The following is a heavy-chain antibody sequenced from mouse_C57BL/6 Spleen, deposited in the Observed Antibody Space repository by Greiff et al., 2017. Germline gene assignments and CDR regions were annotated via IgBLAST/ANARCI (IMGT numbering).Heavy chain of an antibody. Sequence: EVMLVEPGGDLVKPGGSLKLSCAASGFTFSSYGMSWVRQTPDKRLEWVATISSGGSYTYYPDSVKGRFTISIDNAKNTLYLQMSSLKSEDTAMYYCARKYGSSYLYYFDYWGQGTTLTVAS. V-gene: IGHV5-6*01. CDR2: ISSGGSYT. D-gene: IGHD1-1*01. CDR3: ARKYGSSYLYYFDY. CDR1: GFTFSSYG. J-gene: IGHJ2*01.